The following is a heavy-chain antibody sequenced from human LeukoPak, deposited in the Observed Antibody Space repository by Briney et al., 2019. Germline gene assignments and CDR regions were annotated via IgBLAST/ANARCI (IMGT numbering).Heavy chain of an antibody. V-gene: IGHV1-2*06. CDR1: GYTFTSYY. Sequence: ASVKVSCKASGYTFTSYYMHWVRQAPGQGLEWMGRINPNSGGTNYAQKFQGRVTMTRDTSISTAYMELSRLRSDDTAVYYCARGVHDGPPFDLWGRGTLVTVSS. CDR3: ARGVHDGPPFDL. J-gene: IGHJ2*01. CDR2: INPNSGGT. D-gene: IGHD2-8*01.